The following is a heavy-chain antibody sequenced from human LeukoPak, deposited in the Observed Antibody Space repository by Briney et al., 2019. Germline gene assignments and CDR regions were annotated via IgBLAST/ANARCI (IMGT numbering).Heavy chain of an antibody. J-gene: IGHJ5*02. CDR2: IYPGDSDT. D-gene: IGHD6-19*01. Sequence: GESLKISCKGSGYTFSNYWIGWVRQMPGKGLEWMGIIYPGDSDTRYSPSFQGQVTISADKSITTAYLQWSSLKASDTAMYYCARGRSVWWLVSSKGGFDPWGQGTLVTVSS. CDR3: ARGRSVWWLVSSKGGFDP. CDR1: GYTFSNYW. V-gene: IGHV5-51*01.